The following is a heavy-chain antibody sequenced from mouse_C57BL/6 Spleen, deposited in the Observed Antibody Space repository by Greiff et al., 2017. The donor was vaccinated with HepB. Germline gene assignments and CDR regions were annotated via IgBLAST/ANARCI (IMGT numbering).Heavy chain of an antibody. CDR1: GYTFTDYE. CDR2: IDPETGGT. Sequence: VQLQQSGAELVRPGASVTLSCKASGYTFTDYEMHWVKQTPVHGLEWIGAIDPETGGTAYNQKFKGKAILTADKSSSTAYMELRSLTSEESAVYYCTRETMGLRSPFAYWGQGTLVTVSA. J-gene: IGHJ3*01. CDR3: TRETMGLRSPFAY. D-gene: IGHD1-1*02. V-gene: IGHV1-15*01.